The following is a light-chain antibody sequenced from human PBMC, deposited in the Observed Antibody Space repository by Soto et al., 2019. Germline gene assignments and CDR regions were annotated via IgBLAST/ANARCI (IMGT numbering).Light chain of an antibody. CDR2: EVS. J-gene: IGLJ1*01. Sequence: QSVLTQPASVSGSPGQSITISCTGTSSDVGSYNYVSWYQLHPGKAPNLMIYEVSNRPSGVSNRFSGSKSGDAASLTISGLQAEDEADYYCSSYTTRTTLYVFGTGTKV. CDR1: SSDVGSYNY. CDR3: SSYTTRTTLYV. V-gene: IGLV2-14*01.